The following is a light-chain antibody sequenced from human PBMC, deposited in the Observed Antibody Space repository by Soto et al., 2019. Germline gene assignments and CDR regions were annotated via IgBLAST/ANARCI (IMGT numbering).Light chain of an antibody. CDR1: QGISSY. V-gene: IGKV1-9*01. Sequence: DIQLTQSPSFLSASVGDRVTITCRASQGISSYLAGYQQKPGKAPKLLIYAASTLQSGVPARFSGSGSGTDFTLTISSLQPEDSATYYCQQLNSFPITFGQGTRLEIK. CDR2: AAS. CDR3: QQLNSFPIT. J-gene: IGKJ5*01.